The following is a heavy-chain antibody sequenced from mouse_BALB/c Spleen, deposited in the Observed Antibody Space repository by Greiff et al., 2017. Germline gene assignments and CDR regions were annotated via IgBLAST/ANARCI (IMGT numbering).Heavy chain of an antibody. Sequence: QVQLKQSGAELVRPGSSVKISCKASGYAFSSYWMNWVKQRPGQGLEWIGQIYPGDGDTNYNGKFKGKATLTADKSSSTAYMQLSSLTSEDSAVYFCARSGMITDWYFDVWGAGTTVTVSS. J-gene: IGHJ1*01. V-gene: IGHV1-80*01. CDR2: IYPGDGDT. CDR1: GYAFSSYW. CDR3: ARSGMITDWYFDV. D-gene: IGHD2-4*01.